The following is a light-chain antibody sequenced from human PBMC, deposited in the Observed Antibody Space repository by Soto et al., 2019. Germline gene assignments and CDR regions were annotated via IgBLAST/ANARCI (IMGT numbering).Light chain of an antibody. V-gene: IGLV2-14*01. Sequence: QSALTQPASVSGSPGQSITISCTGTSSDVGGYNYVSWYQQHPGKAPKLMIYDVSNRPSGVSNRFSGSKSVNTASLTISGLQAGEEADYSCSSYTSSSTLGVFGTGTKLTVL. CDR1: SSDVGGYNY. CDR3: SSYTSSSTLGV. J-gene: IGLJ1*01. CDR2: DVS.